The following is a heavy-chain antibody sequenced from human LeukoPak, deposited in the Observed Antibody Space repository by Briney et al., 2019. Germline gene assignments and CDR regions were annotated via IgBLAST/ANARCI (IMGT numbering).Heavy chain of an antibody. CDR3: AKAGYTMDNYYYMDV. Sequence: GVSVRLSCAACGFIFDDYTMHWVRQAPGKGLECVALISWDGGSTYYADSVRGRFTISRDNSKNSLYLQMNSRRIEDTALYYCAKAGYTMDNYYYMDVWGKGTTVTVSS. V-gene: IGHV3-43*01. CDR1: GFIFDDYT. D-gene: IGHD3-9*01. J-gene: IGHJ6*03. CDR2: ISWDGGST.